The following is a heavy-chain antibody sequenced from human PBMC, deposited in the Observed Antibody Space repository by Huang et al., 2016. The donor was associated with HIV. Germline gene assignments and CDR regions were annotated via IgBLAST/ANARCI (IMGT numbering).Heavy chain of an antibody. J-gene: IGHJ4*02. Sequence: QVQLVQSGGEVKKPGASVKVSCKASDYTFTSYGISWVRQAPGQGLEGMGWISTNNGDTNDAQKFQGRVTMTTDTSTSTAYMELRSLRSDDTAVYYCGGSSGYWSFDYWGQGTLVTVSS. CDR3: GGSSGYWSFDY. V-gene: IGHV1-18*04. CDR1: DYTFTSYG. CDR2: ISTNNGDT. D-gene: IGHD3-22*01.